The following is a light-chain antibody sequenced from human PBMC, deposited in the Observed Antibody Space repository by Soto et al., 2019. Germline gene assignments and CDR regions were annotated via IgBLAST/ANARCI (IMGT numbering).Light chain of an antibody. CDR3: QQLDSYPLT. CDR2: DTS. CDR1: QDISRY. V-gene: IGKV1-9*01. J-gene: IGKJ5*01. Sequence: DIQLTQSPSFLSASVGDRVTITCRASQDISRYLGWFQQKPGKAPNLLIYDTSTLQSGVPSRFSGSGSGTDFTLTISCLQPEDFVTYYCQQLDSYPLTFGQGTRLEIK.